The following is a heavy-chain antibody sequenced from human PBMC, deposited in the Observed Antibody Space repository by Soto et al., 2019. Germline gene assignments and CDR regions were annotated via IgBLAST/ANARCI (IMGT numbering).Heavy chain of an antibody. V-gene: IGHV4-34*01. CDR1: GGSFSGYY. CDR3: GSSNIAATGFYYYGMDV. J-gene: IGHJ6*02. CDR2: INHSGST. D-gene: IGHD6-13*01. Sequence: PSETLSLTCAVYGGSFSGYYWTWIRQPPGTGLEWIGEINHSGSTNYNPSLKSRVTISVDTSKNQFSLKLSSVTAADTAVYYCGSSNIAATGFYYYGMDVWGRGTTVTVSS.